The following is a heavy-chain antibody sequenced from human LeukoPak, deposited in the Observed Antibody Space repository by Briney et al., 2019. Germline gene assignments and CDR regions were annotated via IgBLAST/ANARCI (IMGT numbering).Heavy chain of an antibody. CDR3: AKGEDHGSGTVHFAS. D-gene: IGHD3-10*01. J-gene: IGHJ4*02. CDR1: GGSISSSNW. CDR2: IYHGGST. Sequence: PSETLSLTCAVSGGSISSSNWWSWVRQPPGKGLEWIGEIYHGGSTNYNPSLKSRVAMSVDRSRNQSSLQLSSVTAADTAVYYCAKGEDHGSGTVHFASWGQGTLVTVSS. V-gene: IGHV4-4*02.